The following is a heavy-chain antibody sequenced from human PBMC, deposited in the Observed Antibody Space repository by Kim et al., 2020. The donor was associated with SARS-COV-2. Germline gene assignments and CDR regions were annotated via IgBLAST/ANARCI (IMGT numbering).Heavy chain of an antibody. CDR2: INHSGST. J-gene: IGHJ2*01. CDR3: ARRLIRKVGATLAEWYFDL. V-gene: IGHV4-34*01. CDR1: GGSFSGYY. D-gene: IGHD1-26*01. Sequence: SETLSLTCAVYGGSFSGYYWSWIRQPPGKGLEWIGEINHSGSTNYNPSLKSRVTISVDTSKNQFSLKLSSVTAADTAVFYCARRLIRKVGATLAEWYFDLWGRGTLVTVSS.